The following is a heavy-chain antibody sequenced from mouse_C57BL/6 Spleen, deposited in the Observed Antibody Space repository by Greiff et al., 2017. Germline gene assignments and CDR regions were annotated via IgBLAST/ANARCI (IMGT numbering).Heavy chain of an antibody. J-gene: IGHJ3*01. CDR1: GYTFTDYY. Sequence: QVQLQQSGAELVRPGTSVKLSCKASGYTFTDYYINWVKQRPGQGLEWIARIYPGSGTTYYNEKFKGKATLTAEKSSSTAYMQLSSLTSDDSAVYFCARGRYCGSSLAWFAYWGQGTLVTVSA. CDR2: IYPGSGTT. D-gene: IGHD1-1*01. CDR3: ARGRYCGSSLAWFAY. V-gene: IGHV1-76*01.